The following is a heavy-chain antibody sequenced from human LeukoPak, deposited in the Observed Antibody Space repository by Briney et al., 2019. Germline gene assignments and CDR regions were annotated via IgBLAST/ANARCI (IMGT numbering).Heavy chain of an antibody. D-gene: IGHD6-19*01. CDR3: AKDISSSGSFDY. CDR2: ISWNSGSI. V-gene: IGHV3-9*01. J-gene: IGHJ4*02. Sequence: GGSLRLSCAASGFTFDDYAMHWVRQAPGKGLEWVSGISWNSGSIGYADSVKGRFTISRDNAKNSLYLQMNSLRAEDTALYYCAKDISSSGSFDYWGQGTLVTVSS. CDR1: GFTFDDYA.